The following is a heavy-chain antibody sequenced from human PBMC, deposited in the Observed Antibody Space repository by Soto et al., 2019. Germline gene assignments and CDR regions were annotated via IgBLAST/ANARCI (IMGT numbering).Heavy chain of an antibody. CDR3: ARSITFDWLFFDY. CDR2: IYHSGST. D-gene: IGHD3-9*01. J-gene: IGHJ4*02. CDR1: GGSISSNW. Sequence: PSETLSLTCTVSGGSISSNWWSWVRQAPGKGLEWIGEIYHSGSTNYNPSLKSRVTISVDKSKNQFSLKLSSVTAADTAVYYCARSITFDWLFFDYWGQGTLVTVS. V-gene: IGHV4-4*02.